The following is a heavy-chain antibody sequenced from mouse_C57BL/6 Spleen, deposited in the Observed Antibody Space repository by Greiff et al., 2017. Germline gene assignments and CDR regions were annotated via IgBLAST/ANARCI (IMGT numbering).Heavy chain of an antibody. Sequence: DVKLQESGPGMVKPSQSLSLTCTVTGYSITSGYDWHWIRHFPGNKLEWMGYISYSGSTNYNPSLKSRISITHDTSKNHFFLKLNSVTTEDTATYYCARGVGRGYAMDYWGQGTSVTVSS. CDR1: GYSITSGYD. J-gene: IGHJ4*01. CDR3: ARGVGRGYAMDY. CDR2: ISYSGST. V-gene: IGHV3-1*01. D-gene: IGHD4-1*01.